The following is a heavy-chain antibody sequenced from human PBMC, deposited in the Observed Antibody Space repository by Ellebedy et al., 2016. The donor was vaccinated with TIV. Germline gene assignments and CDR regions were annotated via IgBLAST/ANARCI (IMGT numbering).Heavy chain of an antibody. CDR2: IYYRGSS. D-gene: IGHD2-8*02. CDR3: ARAGSIVLQSWFDP. V-gene: IGHV4-31*03. Sequence: LRLXCSVSGGSINSSGHYWSWVRQFPGKGLEWIGYIYYRGSSFYNPSLMSRVSISIDTSRNLFSLRLTSVTAADTAIYYCARAGSIVLQSWFDPWGQGTQVTVSS. CDR1: GGSINSSGHY. J-gene: IGHJ5*02.